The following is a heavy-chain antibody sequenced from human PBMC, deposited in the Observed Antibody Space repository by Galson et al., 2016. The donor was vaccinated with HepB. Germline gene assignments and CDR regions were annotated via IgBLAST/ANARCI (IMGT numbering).Heavy chain of an antibody. Sequence: PALVKPTQTLTLTCTFSGFSLSTSGVGVGWIRQPPGKALEWLAHIDWDDDKFYSTSLKTRLTISKDTSKNQVVLTMTNMDPVDTATYYCARMGTTYASFAYWGQGTLVTVSS. CDR3: ARMGTTYASFAY. J-gene: IGHJ4*02. CDR1: GFSLSTSGVG. CDR2: IDWDDDK. D-gene: IGHD3-16*01. V-gene: IGHV2-70*04.